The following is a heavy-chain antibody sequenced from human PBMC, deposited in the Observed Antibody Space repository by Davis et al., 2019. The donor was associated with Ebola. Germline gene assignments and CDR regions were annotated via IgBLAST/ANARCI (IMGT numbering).Heavy chain of an antibody. Sequence: GESLKISCAASGFTFSGSAMNWVRQASGKGLEWVGRIRSKANSYATAYAASVKGRFTISRDDSKNTAYLQMNSLKTEDTAVYYCTLTTVTTDVWGQGTTVTVSS. V-gene: IGHV3-73*01. CDR3: TLTTVTTDV. CDR1: GFTFSGSA. J-gene: IGHJ6*02. D-gene: IGHD4-17*01. CDR2: IRSKANSYAT.